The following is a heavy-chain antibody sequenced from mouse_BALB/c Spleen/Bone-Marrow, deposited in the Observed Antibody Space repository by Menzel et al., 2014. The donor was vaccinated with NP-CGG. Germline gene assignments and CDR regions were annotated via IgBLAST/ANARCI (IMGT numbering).Heavy chain of an antibody. V-gene: IGHV1-80*01. Sequence: VQLVESGAELVRPGSSVKISCKASGYAFSSYWMNWVKQRPGQGLEWIGQIYPGDGDTNYNGESKGKATLTADKSSSTAYMQLSSLTSEDSAVYFCARDDGFAYWGQGTLVTVSA. CDR2: IYPGDGDT. J-gene: IGHJ3*01. CDR3: ARDDGFAY. CDR1: GYAFSSYW. D-gene: IGHD2-12*01.